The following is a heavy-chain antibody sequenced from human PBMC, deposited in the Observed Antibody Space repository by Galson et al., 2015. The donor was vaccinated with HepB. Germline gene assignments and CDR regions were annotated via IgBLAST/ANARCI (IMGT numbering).Heavy chain of an antibody. J-gene: IGHJ4*02. D-gene: IGHD3-16*01. V-gene: IGHV3-30*04. CDR2: ISYDGSNK. CDR3: ARSPSGETIDY. Sequence: SLRLSCAASGFTFSSYAMHWVRQAPGKGLEWVAVISYDGSNKYYADSVKGRFTISRDNSKNTLYLQMNSLRAEDTAVYYCARSPSGETIDYWGQGTLVTVSS. CDR1: GFTFSSYA.